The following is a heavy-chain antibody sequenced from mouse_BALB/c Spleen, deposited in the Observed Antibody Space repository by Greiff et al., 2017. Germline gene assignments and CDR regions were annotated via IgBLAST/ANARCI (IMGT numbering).Heavy chain of an antibody. CDR3: ARGHDYGSSYGYFDV. D-gene: IGHD1-1*01. J-gene: IGHJ1*01. Sequence: EVQLVESGGGLVKPGGSLKLSCAASGFTFSSYAMSWVRQTPEKRLEWVASISSGGSTYYPDSVKGRFTISRDNARNILYLQMSSLRPEDTATYYCARGHDYGSSYGYFDVWGAGTTVTVSS. CDR2: ISSGGST. V-gene: IGHV5-6-5*01. CDR1: GFTFSSYA.